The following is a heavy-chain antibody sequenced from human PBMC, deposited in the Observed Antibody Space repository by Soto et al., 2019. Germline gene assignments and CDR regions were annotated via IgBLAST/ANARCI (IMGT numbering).Heavy chain of an antibody. CDR1: GFTFSGSA. J-gene: IGHJ5*02. CDR3: TRKRGYSSGQCWFDP. D-gene: IGHD5-18*01. Sequence: GGSLRLSCAASGFTFSGSAMHWVRQASGKGLEWVGRIRSKVNSYATAYAASVKGRFTISRDDSKNTAYLQMNSLKTEDTAVYYCTRKRGYSSGQCWFDPWGQGTLVTVSS. CDR2: IRSKVNSYAT. V-gene: IGHV3-73*01.